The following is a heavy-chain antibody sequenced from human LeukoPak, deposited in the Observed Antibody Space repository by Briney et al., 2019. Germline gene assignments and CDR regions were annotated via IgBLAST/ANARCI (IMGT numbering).Heavy chain of an antibody. Sequence: PSETLSLTCTVSGGSISSSSYYWGWIRQPPGKGLEWIGSIYYSGSTYYNPSLKSRVTISVDTSKNQFSLKLSSVTAADTAVYYCARLVAKYFQHWGQGTLVTVSS. J-gene: IGHJ1*01. CDR3: ARLVAKYFQH. V-gene: IGHV4-39*01. D-gene: IGHD5-12*01. CDR1: GGSISSSSYY. CDR2: IYYSGST.